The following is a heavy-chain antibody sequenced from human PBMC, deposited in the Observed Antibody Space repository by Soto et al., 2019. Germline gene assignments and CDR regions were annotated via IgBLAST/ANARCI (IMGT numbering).Heavy chain of an antibody. CDR1: GFTVSSHY. CDR3: AREVFCSSSSCQVRYGMDV. Sequence: GGSLRLSCAPSGFTVSSHYMSWVRQAPGKGLEWVSVINSGGSTYYADSMKGRFTISRDHSRNTLYLQMNSLRVEDTAVYYWAREVFCSSSSCQVRYGMDVWGQGTTVTVSS. CDR2: INSGGST. V-gene: IGHV3-53*01. D-gene: IGHD2-2*01. J-gene: IGHJ6*02.